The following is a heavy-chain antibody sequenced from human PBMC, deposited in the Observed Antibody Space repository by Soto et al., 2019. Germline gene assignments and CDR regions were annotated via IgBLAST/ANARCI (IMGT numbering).Heavy chain of an antibody. Sequence: QVQLVQSGAEVKKPGASVKVSCKASGYIFISYGITWVRQAPGQGLEWMGWISGYNGNTHYAQKVQGRVTMTTDTATSTGYIELRSLRSDDTAVYYCARAGGGTTYCDSSGYYPAEYWGQGTLVTVSS. J-gene: IGHJ4*02. CDR1: GYIFISYG. CDR3: ARAGGGTTYCDSSGYYPAEY. CDR2: ISGYNGNT. D-gene: IGHD3-22*01. V-gene: IGHV1-18*01.